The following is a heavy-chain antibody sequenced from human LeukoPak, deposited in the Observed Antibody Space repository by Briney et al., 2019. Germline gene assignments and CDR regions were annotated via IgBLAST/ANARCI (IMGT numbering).Heavy chain of an antibody. J-gene: IGHJ4*02. CDR1: GFNFASNW. Sequence: PGGSLRLSCAASGFNFASNWMHWVRQTPGKGLMWVSRINSGGSGTSYADSVEGRFTISRDNAKNTLYLQINSLRAEDTAVYYCARAGYGRTYFDYWGQGTLVTVSS. CDR2: INSGGSGT. V-gene: IGHV3-74*01. D-gene: IGHD5-18*01. CDR3: ARAGYGRTYFDY.